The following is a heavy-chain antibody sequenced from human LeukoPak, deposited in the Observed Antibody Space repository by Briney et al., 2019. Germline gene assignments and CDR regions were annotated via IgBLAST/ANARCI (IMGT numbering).Heavy chain of an antibody. V-gene: IGHV1-18*01. CDR3: VRFWNGRRYYYYYMDV. J-gene: IGHJ6*03. CDR2: ISAYNGNT. D-gene: IGHD1-1*01. CDR1: GYTFTSYG. Sequence: ASVKVSCKASGYTFTSYGISWVRQAPGQGLEWRGWISAYNGNTNYAQKLQGRVTMTTDTSTSTAYMELRSLRSDDTAVYYCVRFWNGRRYYYYYMDVWGKGTTVTVSS.